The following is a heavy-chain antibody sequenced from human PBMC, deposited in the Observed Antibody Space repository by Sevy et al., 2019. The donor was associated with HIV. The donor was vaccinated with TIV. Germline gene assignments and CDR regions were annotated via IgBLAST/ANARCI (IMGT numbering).Heavy chain of an antibody. CDR3: SRGPRGQLGMGYYSYYMDA. V-gene: IGHV3-7*01. Sequence: GGSLRLSCAASGFTFSGYWTSWVRQSPGKGLEWVANINQAGSEKYYVDSVKGRFTISRDNAENSLYLQMNSLRADDTAVYYCSRGPRGQLGMGYYSYYMDAWGKGTTVTVSS. CDR1: GFTFSGYW. CDR2: INQAGSEK. D-gene: IGHD7-27*01. J-gene: IGHJ6*03.